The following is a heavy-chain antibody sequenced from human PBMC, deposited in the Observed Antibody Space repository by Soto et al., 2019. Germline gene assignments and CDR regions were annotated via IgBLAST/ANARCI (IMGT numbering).Heavy chain of an antibody. CDR3: AKTGRYFDWLFPYFDY. V-gene: IGHV3-9*01. CDR1: GFTFDDYA. D-gene: IGHD3-9*01. CDR2: ISWNSGSI. Sequence: GGSLRLSCAASGFTFDDYAMHWVRRAPGKGLEWVSGISWNSGSIGYADSVKGRFTISRDNAKNSLYLQMNSLRAEDTVLFFFAKTGRYFDWLFPYFDYWGQGTLVTVSS. J-gene: IGHJ4*02.